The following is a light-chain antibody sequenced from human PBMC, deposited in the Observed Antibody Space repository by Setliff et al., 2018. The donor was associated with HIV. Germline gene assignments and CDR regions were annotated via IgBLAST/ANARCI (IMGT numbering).Light chain of an antibody. CDR3: QSYDSSLSASV. V-gene: IGLV1-40*01. Sequence: QSVLTQAPSVPGAPGQRVTISCTGSSSNIGAGYDVHWYQQLPGTAPKLLIYGDTSRPSGVPDRFSGSKSGTSASLAITGLQAEDEADYYCQSYDSSLSASVFGGGTKVTVL. J-gene: IGLJ2*01. CDR1: SSNIGAGYD. CDR2: GDT.